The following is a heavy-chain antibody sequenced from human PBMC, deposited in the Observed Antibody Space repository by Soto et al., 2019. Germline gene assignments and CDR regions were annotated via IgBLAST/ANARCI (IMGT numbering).Heavy chain of an antibody. CDR3: GKGAMEINDAFDI. CDR2: ISVSGDST. Sequence: EVQLLESGGGLVQPGGSLRLSCAASGFTVIIYAMNWLRQAAGKWLESVSTISVSGDSTYYVDYVKGRFSIPRDNPKNTMYLQINSLRAEDTAIYYCGKGAMEINDAFDIWSQGPTVNVSS. J-gene: IGHJ3*02. CDR1: GFTVIIYA. D-gene: IGHD1-1*01. V-gene: IGHV3-23*01.